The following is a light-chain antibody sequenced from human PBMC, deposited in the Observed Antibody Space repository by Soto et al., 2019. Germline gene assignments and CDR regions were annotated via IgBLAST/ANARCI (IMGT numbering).Light chain of an antibody. CDR3: QQYNTWPLT. J-gene: IGKJ3*01. Sequence: ETVMTQSPATLPVSPGERPTLSCRASQSVYSNLAWYQQKPGQAPRLLIYDASTRATGIPARFSGSGSGTEFTLTISSLQSEDFAVYYCQQYNTWPLTFGPGTKVDIK. V-gene: IGKV3-15*01. CDR2: DAS. CDR1: QSVYSN.